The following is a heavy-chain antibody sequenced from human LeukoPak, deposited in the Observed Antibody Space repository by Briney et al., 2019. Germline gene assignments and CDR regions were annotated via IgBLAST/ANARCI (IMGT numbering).Heavy chain of an antibody. V-gene: IGHV3-7*01. CDR3: AREGQDLDH. Sequence: PGESLRLSCAASGFTFSGSWMSWVRQAPGKGLEWVANIKQDGSEKHYVDSVKGRFTISRDNAKNSLYLQMNSLRAEDTAVYYCAREGQDLDHWGQGTLVSVST. CDR2: IKQDGSEK. CDR1: GFTFSGSW. J-gene: IGHJ4*02. D-gene: IGHD2-15*01.